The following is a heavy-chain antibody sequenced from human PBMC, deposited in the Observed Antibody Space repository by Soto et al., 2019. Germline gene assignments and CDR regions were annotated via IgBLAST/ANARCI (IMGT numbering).Heavy chain of an antibody. CDR3: ARGVVESLWFDP. D-gene: IGHD2-15*01. V-gene: IGHV3-72*01. J-gene: IGHJ5*02. Sequence: EVQLVESGGGLVQPGGSLRLSCAASGFTFSDHYMDWVRQAPGQGLEWVGRSRNKANSYTTEYAASVKGRFTISRDDSKNSVYLQMNSLKTEDTAVYYCARGVVESLWFDPWGQGTLVTVSS. CDR1: GFTFSDHY. CDR2: SRNKANSYTT.